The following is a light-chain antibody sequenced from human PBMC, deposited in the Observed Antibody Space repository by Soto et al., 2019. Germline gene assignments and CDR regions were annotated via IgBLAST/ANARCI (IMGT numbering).Light chain of an antibody. CDR1: QSIDMY. V-gene: IGKV1-39*01. J-gene: IGKJ1*01. Sequence: DIQMTQSPSSLSASVGDRVTITCRASQSIDMYLNWYRHKPGKAPHLLIFAATNLQTGVPSRFSGSVSGADFTLTISSLQPEDFGTYYCQHSYFNPWTFGQGTKVEIK. CDR2: AAT. CDR3: QHSYFNPWT.